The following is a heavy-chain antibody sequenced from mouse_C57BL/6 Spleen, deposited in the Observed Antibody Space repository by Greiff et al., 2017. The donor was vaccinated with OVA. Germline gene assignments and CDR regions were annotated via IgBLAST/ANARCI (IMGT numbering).Heavy chain of an antibody. J-gene: IGHJ4*01. Sequence: QVQLKQPGAELVMPGASVKLSCKASGYTFTSYWMHWVKQRPGQGLEWIGEIDPSDSYTNYNQKFKGKSTLTVDKSSSTAYMQLSSLTSEDSAVYYCARGYYYGSSYSAMDYWGQGTSVTVSS. D-gene: IGHD1-1*01. CDR1: GYTFTSYW. CDR3: ARGYYYGSSYSAMDY. CDR2: IDPSDSYT. V-gene: IGHV1-69*01.